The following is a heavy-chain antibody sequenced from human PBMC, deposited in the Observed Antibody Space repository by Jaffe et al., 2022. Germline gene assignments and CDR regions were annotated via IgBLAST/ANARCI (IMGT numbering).Heavy chain of an antibody. CDR3: AKDADCGGDCYSDWFDY. CDR1: GFTFDDYA. Sequence: EVQLVESGGGLVQPGRSLRLSCAASGFTFDDYAMHWVRQAPGKGLEWVSGISWNSGSIGYADSVKGRFTISRDNAKNSLYLQMNSLRAEDTALYYCAKDADCGGDCYSDWFDYWGQGTLVTVSS. D-gene: IGHD2-21*01. CDR2: ISWNSGSI. J-gene: IGHJ4*02. V-gene: IGHV3-9*01.